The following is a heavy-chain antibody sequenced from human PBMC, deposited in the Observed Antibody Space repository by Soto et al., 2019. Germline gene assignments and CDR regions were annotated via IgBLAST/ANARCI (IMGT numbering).Heavy chain of an antibody. CDR1: GGSFSSYA. CDR3: AREYRSASGRFDN. CDR2: IIPIFGTP. J-gene: IGHJ4*02. V-gene: IGHV1-69*13. D-gene: IGHD6-19*01. Sequence: SVKVSCKASGGSFSSYAISWVRQAPGQGLEWMGGIIPIFGTPSYAQKFQGRVTITADESTSTAYMELSSLRSEDTAVYYCAREYRSASGRFDNWGQGTLVTVSS.